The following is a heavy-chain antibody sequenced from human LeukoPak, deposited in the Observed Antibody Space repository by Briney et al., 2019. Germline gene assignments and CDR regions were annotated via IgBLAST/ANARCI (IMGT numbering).Heavy chain of an antibody. V-gene: IGHV3-21*01. J-gene: IGHJ6*04. Sequence: GGSLRLSCAASGFTFSSYSMNWVRQAPGKGLEWVSSISSGSSFMYYADSVKGRFTISRDNAKNSLYLQMNSLRAEDTAVYYCAELGITMIGGVWGKGTTVTISS. D-gene: IGHD3-10*02. CDR2: ISSGSSFM. CDR1: GFTFSSYS. CDR3: AELGITMIGGV.